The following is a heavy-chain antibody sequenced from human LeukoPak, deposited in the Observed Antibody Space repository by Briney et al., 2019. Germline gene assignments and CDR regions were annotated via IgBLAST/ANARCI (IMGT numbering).Heavy chain of an antibody. CDR2: ISSSSSYI. Sequence: GGSLRLSCAASGFTFSSYSMNWVRQAPGKGLEWVSSISSSSSYIYYADSVKGRFTISRDNAKNSLYLQMNSLRAEDTAVYYCARDAGTSWFYFDHWGQGTLVTVSS. CDR1: GFTFSSYS. V-gene: IGHV3-21*01. CDR3: ARDAGTSWFYFDH. D-gene: IGHD1-7*01. J-gene: IGHJ4*02.